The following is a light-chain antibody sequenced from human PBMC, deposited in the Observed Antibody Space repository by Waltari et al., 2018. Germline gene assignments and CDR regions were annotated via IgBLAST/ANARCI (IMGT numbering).Light chain of an antibody. Sequence: DIQLTQSPSTLSASVGDRVTITCRASQDIGTWLAWYQQKPGKAPKLLLYKASRLQSGVPSRFSGRGSGTEFTLTISSLQPEDFATFYCQQFYTYPWTFGQGTKVDIK. CDR3: QQFYTYPWT. V-gene: IGKV1-5*03. CDR2: KAS. CDR1: QDIGTW. J-gene: IGKJ1*01.